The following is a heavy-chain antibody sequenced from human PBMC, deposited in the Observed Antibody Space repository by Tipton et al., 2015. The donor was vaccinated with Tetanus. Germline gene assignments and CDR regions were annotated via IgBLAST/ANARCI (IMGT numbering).Heavy chain of an antibody. CDR2: ISPSGRS. V-gene: IGHV4-61*08. CDR1: GGSVRSGDYS. Sequence: TLSLTCTVSGGSVRSGDYSWNWIRQPPGKGLEWLAYISPSGRSSSNYSLKSRITVSQDKSKNQFSLKLTSVTAADTAVYYCATDRRGPGEVRGLDNWGQGTLVTVSS. D-gene: IGHD3-10*01. J-gene: IGHJ4*02. CDR3: ATDRRGPGEVRGLDN.